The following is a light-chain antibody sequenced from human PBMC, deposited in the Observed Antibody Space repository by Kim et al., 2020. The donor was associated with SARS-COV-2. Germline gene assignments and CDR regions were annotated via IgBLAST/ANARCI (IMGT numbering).Light chain of an antibody. CDR2: NAS. CDR3: QQYDDLPIT. Sequence: AYLGDRVTITCQASQGITNYLNWYQQKAGKAPKLLIYNASNLKTGVPSRFSGSGSGTDFTFTISSLQPEDIATYYCQQYDDLPITFGQGTRLEIK. V-gene: IGKV1-33*01. CDR1: QGITNY. J-gene: IGKJ5*01.